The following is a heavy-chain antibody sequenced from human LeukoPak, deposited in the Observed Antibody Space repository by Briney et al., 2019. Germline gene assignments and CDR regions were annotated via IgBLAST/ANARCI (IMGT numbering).Heavy chain of an antibody. CDR3: AGKYSSGYY. CDR1: GGSISSSSYY. D-gene: IGHD6-19*01. CDR2: IYYSGST. J-gene: IGHJ4*02. Sequence: PSETLSLTCTVSGGSISSSSYYWGWIRQPPGKGLEWIGSIYYSGSTYYNPSLKSRVTISVDTSKDQFSLKLSSVTAADTAVYYCAGKYSSGYYWGQGTLVTVSS. V-gene: IGHV4-39*01.